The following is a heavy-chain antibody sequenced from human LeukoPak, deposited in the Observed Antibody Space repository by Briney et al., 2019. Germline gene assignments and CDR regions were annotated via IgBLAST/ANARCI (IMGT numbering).Heavy chain of an antibody. CDR2: ISGSSNTI. V-gene: IGHV3-48*02. Sequence: AGGSLRLSCAASGFTFTTYWMNWVRQAPGKGLEWLSYISGSSNTIYYADSVKGRFTISRDNAGNSLSLQMNSLGDDDTAVYYCATDCDSTSCYDSWGQGTLVTVSS. CDR1: GFTFTTYW. D-gene: IGHD2-2*01. CDR3: ATDCDSTSCYDS. J-gene: IGHJ5*01.